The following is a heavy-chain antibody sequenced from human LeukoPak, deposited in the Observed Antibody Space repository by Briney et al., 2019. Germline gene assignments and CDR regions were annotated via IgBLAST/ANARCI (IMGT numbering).Heavy chain of an antibody. CDR2: ISYDGINK. V-gene: IGHV3-30*18. CDR1: GFTFSNFG. Sequence: GGSLRLSCAASGFTFSNFGIYWVRQAPGKGLEWVAVISYDGINKYYADSVKGRFTISRDNSKNTLYLQMNSLRPEDTAVYYCAKPSSGPTDYWGQGTLVTVSS. CDR3: AKPSSGPTDY. D-gene: IGHD5-12*01. J-gene: IGHJ4*02.